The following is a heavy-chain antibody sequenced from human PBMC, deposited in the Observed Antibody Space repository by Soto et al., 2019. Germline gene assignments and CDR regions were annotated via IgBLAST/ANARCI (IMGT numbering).Heavy chain of an antibody. V-gene: IGHV4-4*02. D-gene: IGHD5-18*01. J-gene: IGHJ6*02. CDR3: ARDHREYSYGYFYYGMDV. Sequence: QVQLQESGPGLVKPSGTLSLTCAVSGGSISSSNWWSWVRQPPGKGLEWIGEIYHSGSTNYNPSLKSRVNISVDKSKNQFSLKLSSVTAADTAVYYCARDHREYSYGYFYYGMDVWGQGTTVTASS. CDR2: IYHSGST. CDR1: GGSISSSNW.